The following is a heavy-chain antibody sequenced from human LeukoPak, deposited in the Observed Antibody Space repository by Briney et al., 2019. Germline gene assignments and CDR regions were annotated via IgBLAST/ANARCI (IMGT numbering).Heavy chain of an antibody. D-gene: IGHD4-17*01. V-gene: IGHV3-23*01. Sequence: PGGSLRLSCAASGFTVSSNYMSWVRQAPGKGLEWVSAISGSGGSTYYADSVKGRFTISRDNSKNTLYLQMNSLRAEDTAVYYCAKRHGDYVVAFADYWGQGTLVTVSS. J-gene: IGHJ4*02. CDR3: AKRHGDYVVAFADY. CDR1: GFTVSSNY. CDR2: ISGSGGST.